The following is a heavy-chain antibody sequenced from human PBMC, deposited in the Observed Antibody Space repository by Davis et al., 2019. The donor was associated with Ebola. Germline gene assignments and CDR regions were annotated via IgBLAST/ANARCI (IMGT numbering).Heavy chain of an antibody. D-gene: IGHD3-10*01. V-gene: IGHV4-34*01. Sequence: MPGGSLRLSCAVYGGSFSYYYWSWIRQPPGKGLEWIGEINHSGSTNYNPSLKSRVTISVDTSKNQFSLKLSSVTAADTAVYYCARMDYYYGSGTNRFDPWGQGTLVTVSS. J-gene: IGHJ5*02. CDR3: ARMDYYYGSGTNRFDP. CDR1: GGSFSYYY. CDR2: INHSGST.